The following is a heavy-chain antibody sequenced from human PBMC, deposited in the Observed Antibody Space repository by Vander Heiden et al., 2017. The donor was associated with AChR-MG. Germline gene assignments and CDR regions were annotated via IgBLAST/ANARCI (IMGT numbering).Heavy chain of an antibody. V-gene: IGHV3-9*01. CDR3: AKTYDYDSSGYVLDY. J-gene: IGHJ4*02. CDR1: GFTFDDYA. CDR2: ISWNSGSI. Sequence: EVQLVESGGGLVQPGRSLRLSCAASGFTFDDYAMHWVRQAPGKGLEWVSGISWNSGSIGYADSVKGRFTISRDNAKNSLYMQMNSLRAEDTALYYCAKTYDYDSSGYVLDYWGQGTLVTVSS. D-gene: IGHD3-22*01.